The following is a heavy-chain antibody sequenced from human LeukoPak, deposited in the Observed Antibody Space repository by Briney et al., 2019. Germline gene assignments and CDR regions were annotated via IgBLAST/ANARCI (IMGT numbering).Heavy chain of an antibody. V-gene: IGHV4-59*01. CDR1: GGSISDFY. Sequence: PSETLSLTCTVSGGSISDFYWSWIRQPPGKGLEWIGYIYYSGSTKYNPSLKSRVTMSVDTSRNQSSLKLSSVTAADTAVYYCARGGLENGYHSIDGFDIWGQGTMVTVSS. D-gene: IGHD3-22*01. CDR3: ARGGLENGYHSIDGFDI. CDR2: IYYSGST. J-gene: IGHJ3*02.